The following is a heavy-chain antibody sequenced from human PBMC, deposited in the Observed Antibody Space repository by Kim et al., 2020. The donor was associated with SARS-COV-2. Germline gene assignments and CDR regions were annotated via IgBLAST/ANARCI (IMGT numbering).Heavy chain of an antibody. Sequence: SETLSLTCTVSGGSISSSSYYWGWIRKPPGKGLEWIGSIYYSGSTYYNPSLKSRVTISVDTSKNQFSLKLSSVTAADTAVYYCARPPEDCSSTSCYLGGDAAFDIWGPGTMVTVSS. D-gene: IGHD2-2*01. J-gene: IGHJ3*02. CDR1: GGSISSSSYY. V-gene: IGHV4-39*01. CDR3: ARPPEDCSSTSCYLGGDAAFDI. CDR2: IYYSGST.